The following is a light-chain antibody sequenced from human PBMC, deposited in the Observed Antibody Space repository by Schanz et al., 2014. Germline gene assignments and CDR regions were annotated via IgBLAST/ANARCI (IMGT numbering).Light chain of an antibody. CDR1: QSVSSY. J-gene: IGKJ3*01. Sequence: EVVLTQSPATLSLSPGERATLSCRASQSVSSYLAWYQQKPGQAPRLLIYGASTRATGIPARFSGSGSGTEFTLTISSLQSEDFAVYYCQQRSNWPGVTFGPGTKVDIK. CDR3: QQRSNWPGVT. V-gene: IGKV3-11*01. CDR2: GAS.